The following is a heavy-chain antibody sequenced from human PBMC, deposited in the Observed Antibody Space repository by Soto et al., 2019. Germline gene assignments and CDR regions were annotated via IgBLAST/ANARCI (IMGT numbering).Heavy chain of an antibody. CDR1: GFTFSTFW. Sequence: EVQLVESGGGLVQPGGSLRLSCEASGFTFSTFWMHWVRQAPGKGLVWVSRINSDGSSTYYADSVKGRVTISRDNAKNTLYLHLSSLRPEDTAVYYCARHFEYWGQGTLVTVSS. J-gene: IGHJ4*02. CDR3: ARHFEY. V-gene: IGHV3-74*01. CDR2: INSDGSST.